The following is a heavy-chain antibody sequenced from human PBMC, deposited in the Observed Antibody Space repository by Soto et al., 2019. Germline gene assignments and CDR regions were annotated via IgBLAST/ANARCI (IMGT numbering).Heavy chain of an antibody. CDR1: GYIFTAYG. Sequence: ASVKVSCKTSGYIFTAYGLAWLRQAPGQRPEWMGWVSTNDDRTNYAQKFQGRVTMTTGRSTTTTSMGLRSLRPDDTAVYYCARELNTESSAYYSFAFWGQGTLVTVSS. CDR2: VSTNDDRT. D-gene: IGHD3-22*01. V-gene: IGHV1-18*01. J-gene: IGHJ4*02. CDR3: ARELNTESSAYYSFAF.